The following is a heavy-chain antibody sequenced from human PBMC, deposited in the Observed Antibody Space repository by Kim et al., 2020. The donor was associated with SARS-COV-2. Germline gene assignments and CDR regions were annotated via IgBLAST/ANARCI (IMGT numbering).Heavy chain of an antibody. Sequence: GGSLRLSCAASGFTFGDYAMHWVRQAPGKGLEWVSGISWNSGSIGYADSVKGRFTISRDNAKNSLYLQMNSLRAEDTALYYCLRLQLVEGDDAFDIWGQGTMVTVSS. CDR1: GFTFGDYA. V-gene: IGHV3-9*01. D-gene: IGHD6-13*01. J-gene: IGHJ3*02. CDR2: ISWNSGSI. CDR3: LRLQLVEGDDAFDI.